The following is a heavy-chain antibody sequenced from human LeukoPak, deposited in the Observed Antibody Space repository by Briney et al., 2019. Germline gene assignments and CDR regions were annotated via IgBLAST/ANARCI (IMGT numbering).Heavy chain of an antibody. D-gene: IGHD1-1*01. CDR1: GGSFSGYY. CDR2: INHSGST. Sequence: SETLSLTCAVYGGSFSGYYWSWIRQPPGKGLEWIGEINHSGSTNYNPSLKSRVTISVDTSKNQFSLKLSSMTAADTAVYYCARGQVLSAGFDYWGQGTLVTVSS. J-gene: IGHJ4*02. V-gene: IGHV4-34*01. CDR3: ARGQVLSAGFDY.